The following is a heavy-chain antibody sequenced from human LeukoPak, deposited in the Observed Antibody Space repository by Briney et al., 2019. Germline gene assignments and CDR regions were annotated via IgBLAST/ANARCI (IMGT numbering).Heavy chain of an antibody. J-gene: IGHJ4*02. CDR2: ISSSSSTI. D-gene: IGHD6-19*01. Sequence: GGSLRLSCAASGFTFSSYSMNWVRQAPGKGLEWVSYISSSSSTIYYADSVKGRFTNSRDNAKNSLYLQMNSLRAEDTAVYCCTRVLYSSGWYGDHYWGQGTLVTVSS. CDR3: TRVLYSSGWYGDHY. CDR1: GFTFSSYS. V-gene: IGHV3-48*01.